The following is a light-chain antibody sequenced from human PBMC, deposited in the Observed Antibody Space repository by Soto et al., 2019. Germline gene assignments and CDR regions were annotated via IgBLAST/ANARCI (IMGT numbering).Light chain of an antibody. CDR1: QNVNSF. V-gene: IGKV3-11*01. CDR2: DAS. J-gene: IGKJ2*01. Sequence: EIVLTQSPAALSLSPGERATLSCRASQNVNSFLAGYQPKPGLAPRLLIYDASNRATGIPARFSGNGSGTDFTRTISSLEPEDFAVYYCQQCSAWPQTLVQWTKLEIK. CDR3: QQCSAWPQT.